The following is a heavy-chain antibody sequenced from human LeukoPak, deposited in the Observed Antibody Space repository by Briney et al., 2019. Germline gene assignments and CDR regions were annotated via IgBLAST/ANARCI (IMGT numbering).Heavy chain of an antibody. D-gene: IGHD3-3*01. CDR2: ISSSGST. CDR3: ARATPKLVPFGVVIGPFDY. V-gene: IGHV4-4*07. J-gene: IGHJ4*02. CDR1: SGSISNYY. Sequence: PSETLSLTCTVSSGSISNYYWSWIRQSAGKGLEWIGRISSSGSTNYNPSLKSRVTISVDTSKNQFSLKLSSVTAADTAVYYCARATPKLVPFGVVIGPFDYWGQGTLVTVSS.